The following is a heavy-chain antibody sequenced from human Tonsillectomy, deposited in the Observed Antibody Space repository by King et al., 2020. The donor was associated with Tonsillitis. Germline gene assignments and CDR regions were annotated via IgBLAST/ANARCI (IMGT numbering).Heavy chain of an antibody. CDR3: ARSPPDGDYSFWWFDP. CDR2: INPNSGGI. V-gene: IGHV1-2*02. J-gene: IGHJ5*02. CDR1: GYTFTGYY. D-gene: IGHD4-17*01. Sequence: VQLVESGAEVKKPGASVKVSCKASGYTFTGYYMHWVRQAPGQGVEWMGWINPNSGGINSAQKFQGRVTLTRDTSISTAYMELSRLRSDDTAVYYCARSPPDGDYSFWWFDPWGQGTLVIVSS.